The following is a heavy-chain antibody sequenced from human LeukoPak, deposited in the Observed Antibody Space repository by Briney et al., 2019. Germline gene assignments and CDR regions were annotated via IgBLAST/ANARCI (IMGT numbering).Heavy chain of an antibody. Sequence: NVSGPTLVQPTQTLTLTCTFSGFSLSTSGVGVGWIRQPPGKALERLALIYWDDDKRYSPSLKSRLTITKDTSKNQVVLTMTNMDPVDTATYYCAHRPREYGSGSYYGDYFDYWGQGTLVTVSS. D-gene: IGHD3-10*01. V-gene: IGHV2-5*02. CDR3: AHRPREYGSGSYYGDYFDY. J-gene: IGHJ4*02. CDR2: IYWDDDK. CDR1: GFSLSTSGVG.